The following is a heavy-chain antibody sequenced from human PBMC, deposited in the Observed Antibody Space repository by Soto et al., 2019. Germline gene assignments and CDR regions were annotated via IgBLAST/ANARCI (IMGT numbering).Heavy chain of an antibody. CDR2: ISYDGSNK. J-gene: IGHJ4*02. Sequence: SLRLSCAASGFTFSSYGLHWVRQAPGKGLEWVAVISYDGSNKYYADSVEGRFTISRDNSKNTLYLQMNSLRAEDTAVYYCAKSWGYPDYWGQGSLVTVS. CDR1: GFTFSSYG. V-gene: IGHV3-30*18. CDR3: AKSWGYPDY. D-gene: IGHD5-18*01.